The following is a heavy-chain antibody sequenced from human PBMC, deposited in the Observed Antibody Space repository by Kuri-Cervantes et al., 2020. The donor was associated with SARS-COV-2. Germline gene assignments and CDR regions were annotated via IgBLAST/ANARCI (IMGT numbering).Heavy chain of an antibody. J-gene: IGHJ5*02. CDR2: IIPIFGIA. CDR3: ARDRGYSSSWYKPNWFDP. V-gene: IGHV1-69*04. CDR1: GYTFSRHT. Sequence: SVKVSCKASGYTFSRHTMHWVRQAPGQGLEWMGRIIPIFGIANYAQKFQGRVTITADKSTSTAYMELSSLRSEDTAVYYCARDRGYSSSWYKPNWFDPWGQGTLVTVSS. D-gene: IGHD6-13*01.